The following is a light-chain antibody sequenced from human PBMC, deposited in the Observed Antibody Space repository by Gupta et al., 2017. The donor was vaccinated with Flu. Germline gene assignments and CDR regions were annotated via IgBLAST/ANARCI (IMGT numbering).Light chain of an antibody. CDR3: MIWHTSAWV. Sequence: QAVLTQPSSLSASPGASASLTCTLRSGINVGAYRIYWYQQKPGSPPQFLLRYKSDSDKQEGSGVPSRFSGFKHASANAGILLISGLQSEDEADYYCMIWHTSAWVFGGGTKLTVL. J-gene: IGLJ3*02. CDR2: YKSDSDK. V-gene: IGLV5-45*02. CDR1: SGINVGAYR.